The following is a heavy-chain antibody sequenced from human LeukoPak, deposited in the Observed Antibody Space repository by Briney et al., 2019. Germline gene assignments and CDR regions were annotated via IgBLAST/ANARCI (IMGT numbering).Heavy chain of an antibody. Sequence: PGRSLRLSCAASGFTFSSYGMHWVRQAPGKGLEWVAVISYDGSNKYYADSVKGRFTISRDNSKNTLYLQMNSLGAEDTAVYYCAKGVYVWGSYRYGGYFDYWGQGTLVTVSS. CDR3: AKGVYVWGSYRYGGYFDY. CDR2: ISYDGSNK. D-gene: IGHD3-16*02. V-gene: IGHV3-30*18. J-gene: IGHJ4*02. CDR1: GFTFSSYG.